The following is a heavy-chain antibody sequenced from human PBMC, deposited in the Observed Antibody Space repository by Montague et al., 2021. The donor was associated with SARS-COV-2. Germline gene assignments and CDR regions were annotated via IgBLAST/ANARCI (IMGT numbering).Heavy chain of an antibody. CDR1: GGSISSSSYY. D-gene: IGHD3-10*01. CDR3: AGHQHLWFGELLDWFDP. V-gene: IGHV4-39*01. Sequence: SETLSLTCTVSGGSISSSSYYWGWVRQPPGQGLEWIGSIYYSGSTYYNPSLKSRVTISVDTSKNQLSLKLSSVTAADTAVYYCAGHQHLWFGELLDWFDPWGQGTLVTVSS. CDR2: IYYSGST. J-gene: IGHJ5*02.